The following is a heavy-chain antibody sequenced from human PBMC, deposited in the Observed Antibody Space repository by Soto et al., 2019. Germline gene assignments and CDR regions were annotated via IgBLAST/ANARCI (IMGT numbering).Heavy chain of an antibody. V-gene: IGHV3-23*01. D-gene: IGHD3-3*01. Sequence: EVQLLESGGGLVQPGGSLRLSCAASGFTFSSYAMSWVRQAPGKGLEWVSAISGSGGSTYYADSVKGRFTIYRDNSKNPLYLQMNSLRAEDTAVYYCASSLEWLSGIYWGQGTLVTVSS. CDR3: ASSLEWLSGIY. CDR2: ISGSGGST. J-gene: IGHJ4*02. CDR1: GFTFSSYA.